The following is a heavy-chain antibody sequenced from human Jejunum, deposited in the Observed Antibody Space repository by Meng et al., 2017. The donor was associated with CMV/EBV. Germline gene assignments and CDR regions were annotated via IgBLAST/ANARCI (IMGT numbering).Heavy chain of an antibody. D-gene: IGHD3-22*01. CDR3: ARDYDRSLDFDY. J-gene: IGHJ4*02. CDR1: GFAFSDFW. CDR2: INWDGSDA. Sequence: AASGFAFSDFWMQWVRQAPGKGLLWVSNINWDGSDANYTDSVKGRFTISRDNGKNSLYLQMNNLRAEDTAVYYCARDYDRSLDFDYLGQGTLVTVSS. V-gene: IGHV3-74*01.